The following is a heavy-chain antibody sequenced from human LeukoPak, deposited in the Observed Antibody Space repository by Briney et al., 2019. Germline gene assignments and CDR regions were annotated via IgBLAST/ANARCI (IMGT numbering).Heavy chain of an antibody. Sequence: GGSLRLSCAASGFTFSSYWMSWVRQAPGKGLEWVANIKQDGSEKYYVDSVKGRFTISRDNAKNSLYLQMNSLRAEDTAVYYCARGTRLSSSSWHYGMDVWGQGTTVTVSS. D-gene: IGHD6-13*01. CDR3: ARGTRLSSSSWHYGMDV. CDR2: IKQDGSEK. V-gene: IGHV3-7*01. CDR1: GFTFSSYW. J-gene: IGHJ6*02.